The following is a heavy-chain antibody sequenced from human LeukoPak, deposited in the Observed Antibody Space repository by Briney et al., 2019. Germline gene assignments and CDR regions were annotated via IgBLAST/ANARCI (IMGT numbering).Heavy chain of an antibody. CDR3: AIGLGISPGTPVDN. CDR1: GGTFSSYA. CDR2: IIPILGIA. V-gene: IGHV1-69*04. J-gene: IGHJ4*02. Sequence: ASVKVTCKASGGTFSSYAISWVRQAPGQGLEWMGRIIPILGIANYAQKFQGRVTITADKSTSTAYMELSSLRSDDTAVYYCAIGLGISPGTPVDNWGQGTLVTVSS. D-gene: IGHD7-27*01.